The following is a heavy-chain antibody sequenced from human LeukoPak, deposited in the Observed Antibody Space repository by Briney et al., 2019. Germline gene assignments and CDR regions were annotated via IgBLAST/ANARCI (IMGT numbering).Heavy chain of an antibody. CDR3: ALTLYNSGWSYYFDY. D-gene: IGHD6-19*01. Sequence: SETLSLTCAVYGGSLSGYSWSWIRQPPGKGLEWIGTIYSGGSTYYNPSLQSRVTISVDTPQNQFSLKLTSVTAADTAVFYCALTLYNSGWSYYFDYWGQGTPVTVSS. V-gene: IGHV4-34*01. J-gene: IGHJ4*02. CDR2: IYSGGST. CDR1: GGSLSGYS.